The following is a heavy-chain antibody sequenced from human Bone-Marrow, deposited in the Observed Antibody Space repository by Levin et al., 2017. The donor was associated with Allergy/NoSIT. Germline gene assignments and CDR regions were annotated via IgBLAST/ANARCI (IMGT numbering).Heavy chain of an antibody. CDR2: INQEGTKK. Sequence: ETLSLTCAASGFSFSRCWMSWVRQAPGKGLEWLATINQEGTKKYYVDSVKGRFTISRDNAKNSLYLQMNSLRAEDTAMYYCAENGGNSDWGQGTLVTVSS. D-gene: IGHD4-23*01. CDR1: GFSFSRCW. J-gene: IGHJ4*02. V-gene: IGHV3-7*01. CDR3: AENGGNSD.